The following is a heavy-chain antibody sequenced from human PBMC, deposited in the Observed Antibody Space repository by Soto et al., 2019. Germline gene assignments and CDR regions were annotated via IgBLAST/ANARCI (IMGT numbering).Heavy chain of an antibody. J-gene: IGHJ6*02. CDR2: IYSGGST. CDR1: GFTVSSNY. Sequence: PVGSLRLSCAASGFTVSSNYMSWVRQSPGKGLEWVSVIYSGGSTYYADSVKGRFTISRDNSKNTLYLQMNSLRADDTAVYYCARDLGYYDSSGYFHGMDVWGQGNTVTVS. CDR3: ARDLGYYDSSGYFHGMDV. D-gene: IGHD3-22*01. V-gene: IGHV3-53*01.